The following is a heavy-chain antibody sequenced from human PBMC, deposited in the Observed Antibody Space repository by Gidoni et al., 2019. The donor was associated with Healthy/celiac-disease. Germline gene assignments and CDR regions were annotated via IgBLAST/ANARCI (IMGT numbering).Heavy chain of an antibody. CDR1: GFTVRSYG. D-gene: IGHD3-22*01. Sequence: QVQLVESGGGVGQPGRSLRLSCAAAGFTVRSYGRQGVRQAPGKGRAWVAVIWYDGSNQYSADSVQGRFTISRDNSKNTLYLQMTSLRAEDTAVYYCARSLYYYDSITDGGFAEYFQHWGQGTLVTVSS. CDR3: ARSLYYYDSITDGGFAEYFQH. J-gene: IGHJ1*01. V-gene: IGHV3-33*01. CDR2: IWYDGSNQ.